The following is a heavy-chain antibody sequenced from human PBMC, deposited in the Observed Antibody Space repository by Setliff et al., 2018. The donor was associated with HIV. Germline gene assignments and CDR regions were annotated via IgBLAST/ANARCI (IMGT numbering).Heavy chain of an antibody. CDR3: SRRPPLTTGREYYFDF. J-gene: IGHJ4*02. V-gene: IGHV4-4*09. CDR2: FYTSGST. D-gene: IGHD1-1*01. CDR1: GGTMSPYY. Sequence: SETLSLTCTVSGGTMSPYYWSWLRQPQGKELEWIGYFYTSGSTNYNPSLKSRVTISIDTSKNQFSLKLNAVTAADTAVYYCSRRPPLTTGREYYFDFWGQGTLVTVSS.